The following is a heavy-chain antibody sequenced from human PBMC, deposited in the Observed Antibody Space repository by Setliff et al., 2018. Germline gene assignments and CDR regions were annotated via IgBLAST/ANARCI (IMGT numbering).Heavy chain of an antibody. CDR3: ASCRYQVPYDY. Sequence: PSETLSLTCTVPGGSISSISYYWGWIRQPPGKGLEWIGTVYDSGTTYYNPSLKSRVTIFVDTSKNQFSLNLNSVTAADTGVYYCASCRYQVPYDYWGQVILVTVSS. CDR2: VYDSGTT. D-gene: IGHD2-2*01. V-gene: IGHV4-39*01. J-gene: IGHJ4*02. CDR1: GGSISSISYY.